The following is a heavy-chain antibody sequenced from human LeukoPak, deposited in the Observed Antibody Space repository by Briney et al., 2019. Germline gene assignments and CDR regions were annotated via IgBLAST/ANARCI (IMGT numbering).Heavy chain of an antibody. J-gene: IGHJ4*02. CDR3: ARDRYIQYSSGWYSFDY. CDR1: GGSLSGYN. CDR2: INHSGRT. D-gene: IGHD6-19*01. V-gene: IGHV4-34*01. Sequence: PSETLSLTCAVYGGSLSGYNWFWIRQPPGKGLEWIGKINHSGRTNYNPSLKSRVTISIDKSENRFSLKLSSVTAADTAVYYCARDRYIQYSSGWYSFDYWGQGTLVTVSS.